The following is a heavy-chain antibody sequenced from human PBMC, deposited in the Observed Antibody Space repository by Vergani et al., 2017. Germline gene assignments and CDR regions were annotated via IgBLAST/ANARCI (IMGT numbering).Heavy chain of an antibody. V-gene: IGHV4-34*01. CDR3: ASPHCSGGSCYSSFDY. Sequence: QVQLQQWGAGLLKPSETLSLTCAVYGGSFSGYYWSWIRQPPGKGLEWIGEINHSGSTNYNPSLKSRVTISVDTSKNQFSPKLSSVTAADTAVYYCASPHCSGGSCYSSFDYWGQGTLVTVSS. CDR2: INHSGST. J-gene: IGHJ4*02. D-gene: IGHD2-15*01. CDR1: GGSFSGYY.